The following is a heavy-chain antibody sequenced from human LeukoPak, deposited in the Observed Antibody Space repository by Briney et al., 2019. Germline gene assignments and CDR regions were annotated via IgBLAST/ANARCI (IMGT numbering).Heavy chain of an antibody. CDR1: GYTFTSYD. V-gene: IGHV1-8*01. CDR3: ARGAPITIFGVVTLGGYYMDV. CDR2: MNPNSGNT. D-gene: IGHD3-3*01. J-gene: IGHJ6*03. Sequence: ASVKVSCKASGYTFTSYDISWVRQATGQGLEWMGWMNPNSGNTGYAQKFQGRVTMTRNTSISTAYMELSSLRSEDTAVYYCARGAPITIFGVVTLGGYYMDVWGKGTTVTVSS.